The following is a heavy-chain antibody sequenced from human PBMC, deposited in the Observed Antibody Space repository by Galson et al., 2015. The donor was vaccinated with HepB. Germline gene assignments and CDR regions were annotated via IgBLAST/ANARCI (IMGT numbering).Heavy chain of an antibody. Sequence: SLRLSCAASGFTFSDHYMDWVRQAPGKGLEWVGRTRNKANSYTTEYAASVKGRFTISRDDSKNSLYLQMNSLKTEDTAVYYCARGGAGLLWFRELFSYYYYMDVWGKGTTVTVSS. CDR3: ARGGAGLLWFRELFSYYYYMDV. CDR1: GFTFSDHY. V-gene: IGHV3-72*01. CDR2: TRNKANSYTT. D-gene: IGHD3-10*01. J-gene: IGHJ6*03.